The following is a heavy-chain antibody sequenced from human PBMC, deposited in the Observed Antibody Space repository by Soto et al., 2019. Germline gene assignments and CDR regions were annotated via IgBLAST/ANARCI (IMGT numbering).Heavy chain of an antibody. Sequence: EVQLVESGGDLVQPGGSLRLTCAASGFTLRGAWMSWVRQAPGIGLEWVANINQDGSDKNYVTSVKGLFTISRDNAKNSVYLQMNSRRAEDMAVYYGARGGENFDRWGQGTLVTVSS. V-gene: IGHV3-7*04. D-gene: IGHD3-16*01. J-gene: IGHJ4*02. CDR3: ARGGENFDR. CDR1: GFTLRGAW. CDR2: INQDGSDK.